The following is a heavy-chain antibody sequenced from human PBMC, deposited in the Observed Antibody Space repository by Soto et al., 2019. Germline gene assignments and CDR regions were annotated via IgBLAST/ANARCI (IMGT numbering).Heavy chain of an antibody. CDR2: ISGSGGST. Sequence: PGGSLRLSCAASGFIFSNYAMSWVRQAPGKGLEWVSFISGSGGSTYYADSVKGRFTISRGNSKNTLYLQMNSLRAEDAAVYYCVREASSSGLHLDHWGRGTLVTVSS. J-gene: IGHJ4*02. D-gene: IGHD6-6*01. CDR3: VREASSSGLHLDH. CDR1: GFIFSNYA. V-gene: IGHV3-23*01.